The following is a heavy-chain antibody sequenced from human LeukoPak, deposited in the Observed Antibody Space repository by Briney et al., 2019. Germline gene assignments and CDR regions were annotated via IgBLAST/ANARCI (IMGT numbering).Heavy chain of an antibody. V-gene: IGHV1-18*01. D-gene: IGHD3-9*01. J-gene: IGHJ3*02. CDR2: ISAYNGNT. Sequence: ASVKVSCKASGYTFTSYGISWVRQAPGQGLEWMGWISAYNGNTNYAQKLQGRVTMTTDTSTSTAYMEPRSLRSDDTAVYYCARDSWAYDILTGYYRDDAFDIWGQGTMVTVSS. CDR1: GYTFTSYG. CDR3: ARDSWAYDILTGYYRDDAFDI.